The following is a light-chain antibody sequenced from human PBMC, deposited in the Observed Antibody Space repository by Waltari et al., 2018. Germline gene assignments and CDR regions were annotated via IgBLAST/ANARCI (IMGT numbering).Light chain of an antibody. CDR2: RNN. CDR1: TSNIGSTY. Sequence: QSVLTQPPSASGTPGQRVTIFCSGSTSNIGSTYVYWYQHLPGTAPKVLIYRNNQRPSGVPDRVSGSKSDTSASLAISGLRSEDDAHYYCAVWDDSLSGWVFGGGTKVTVL. CDR3: AVWDDSLSGWV. V-gene: IGLV1-47*01. J-gene: IGLJ3*02.